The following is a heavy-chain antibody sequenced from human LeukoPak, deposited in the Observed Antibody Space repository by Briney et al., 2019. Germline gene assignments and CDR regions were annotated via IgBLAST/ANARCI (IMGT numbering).Heavy chain of an antibody. J-gene: IGHJ4*02. CDR2: IYSGANT. D-gene: IGHD2-15*01. V-gene: IGHV3-53*01. CDR3: ARVGSAWYSDY. CDR1: GFTVSSNY. Sequence: GGSLRLSCAASGFTVSSNYMSWVRQAPGKGLEWVSVIYSGANTYYADSVKGRFTISRDSSKNTLYLQMNGLRAEDTAVYYCARVGSAWYSDYWGQGTLVTVSS.